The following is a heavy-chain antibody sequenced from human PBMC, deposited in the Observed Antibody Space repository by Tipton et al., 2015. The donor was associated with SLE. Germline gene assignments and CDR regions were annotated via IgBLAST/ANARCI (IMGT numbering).Heavy chain of an antibody. CDR2: IGDDGSYK. J-gene: IGHJ6*02. D-gene: IGHD3-10*01. CDR3: ARRVGSYYGMDV. CDR1: GFTFSSYE. V-gene: IGHV3-30*04. Sequence: SLRLSCVVSGFTFSSYEMNWVRQAPGKGLEWVAVIGDDGSYKSYADSVKGRFTISRDNSESTLYLQLNSLRAEDTAVYYCARRVGSYYGMDVWGQGTTVTVSS.